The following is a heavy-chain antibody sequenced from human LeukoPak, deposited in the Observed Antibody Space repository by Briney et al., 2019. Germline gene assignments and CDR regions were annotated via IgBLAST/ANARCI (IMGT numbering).Heavy chain of an antibody. CDR2: INPNSGGT. J-gene: IGHJ6*02. CDR3: ARVTPLYYYYYGMDV. V-gene: IGHV1-2*06. CDR1: GYTFTGYY. Sequence: ASVKVSCKASGYTFTGYYMHWVRQAPGQGLEWMGRINPNSGGTNYAQKFQGRVTMTRDTSISTAYMELSRLRSDDTAVYYCARVTPLYYYYYGMDVWGQETTVTVSS.